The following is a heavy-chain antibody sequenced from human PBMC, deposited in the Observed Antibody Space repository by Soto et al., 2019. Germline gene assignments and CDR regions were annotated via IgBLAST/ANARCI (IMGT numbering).Heavy chain of an antibody. Sequence: VQLVQSGAELKKTGSSVRVSCRASGDTFSSYAVNWVRQAPGRGLEWMGRIITVLGTTDYAQKFKGRVTITAEKSTKTVYMELSSLRSEDTAVYYCARRRYCGYDCYHKHYYGMDVWGQGTTVTVAS. J-gene: IGHJ6*02. V-gene: IGHV1-69*08. CDR1: GDTFSSYA. D-gene: IGHD2-21*01. CDR3: ARRRYCGYDCYHKHYYGMDV. CDR2: IITVLGTT.